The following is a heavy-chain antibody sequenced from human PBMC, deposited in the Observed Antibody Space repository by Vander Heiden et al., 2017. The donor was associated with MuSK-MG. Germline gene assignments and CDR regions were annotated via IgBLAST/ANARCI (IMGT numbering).Heavy chain of an antibody. V-gene: IGHV3-23*01. Sequence: EVQVLASGGGLVPPGGSLRLSCVTSGFTFTTHAMSCVRQAPGKGLEWVSTFSGSGGLTYYADSVKGRFTISRDTAKNTLYLQMNSLRVEDTAIYYCVKREPIMSRGVTWGPFHICGQGTMVTVSS. D-gene: IGHD3-10*01. CDR3: VKREPIMSRGVTWGPFHI. CDR2: FSGSGGLT. CDR1: GFTFTTHA. J-gene: IGHJ3*02.